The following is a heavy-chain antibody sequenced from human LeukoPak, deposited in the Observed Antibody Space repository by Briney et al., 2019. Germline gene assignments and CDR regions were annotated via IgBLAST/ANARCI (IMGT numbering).Heavy chain of an antibody. Sequence: HPGGSLRLSCAASGFTFNSYAMSWVRQAPGKGLEWVSGISGSGGSTYYADSVKGRFTIYRDNSKNTLYLQMNSLRAEDTAVYYCAKSGRVFDTSGYYWFPNWGQGILVTVSS. J-gene: IGHJ4*02. CDR3: AKSGRVFDTSGYYWFPN. V-gene: IGHV3-23*01. CDR1: GFTFNSYA. CDR2: ISGSGGST. D-gene: IGHD3-22*01.